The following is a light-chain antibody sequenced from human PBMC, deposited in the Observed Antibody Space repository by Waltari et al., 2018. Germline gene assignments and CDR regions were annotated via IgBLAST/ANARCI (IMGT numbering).Light chain of an antibody. V-gene: IGKV3-20*01. CDR2: GAS. Sequence: EIVLTQSLGTLSSSPGERATLSCRASQSVSRSLAWYQQKPGQAPRLLIYGASNRATGIPDRFSGSGSGTDFSLTISRLEPEDFAVYYCQHYVRLPATFGQGTKVEIK. CDR1: QSVSRS. J-gene: IGKJ1*01. CDR3: QHYVRLPAT.